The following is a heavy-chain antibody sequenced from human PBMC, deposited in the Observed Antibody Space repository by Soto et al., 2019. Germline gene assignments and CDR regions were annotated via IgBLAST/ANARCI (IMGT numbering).Heavy chain of an antibody. D-gene: IGHD3-22*01. J-gene: IGHJ4*02. CDR2: IYYSGST. Sequence: QVQLQESGPGLVKPSQTLSLTCTVSGGSFSSGGYYWSWIRQHPGKGLEWIGYIYYSGSTYYNPSLKSRVTIAVDTSKNQFSLKLSSVTAADTAVYYCARDEEDSSGNYFDYWGQGTLVTVSS. V-gene: IGHV4-31*03. CDR1: GGSFSSGGYY. CDR3: ARDEEDSSGNYFDY.